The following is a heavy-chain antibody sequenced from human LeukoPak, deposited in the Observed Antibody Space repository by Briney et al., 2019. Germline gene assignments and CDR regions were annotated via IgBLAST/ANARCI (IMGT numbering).Heavy chain of an antibody. CDR1: GGSISSSSYY. J-gene: IGHJ4*02. CDR3: ARHPGVVRTFDY. CDR2: IYYSGST. V-gene: IGHV4-39*01. D-gene: IGHD3-10*01. Sequence: TATETLSLTCTVSGGSISSSSYYWGWIRQPPGKGLEWIGSIYYSGSTYYNPSLKSRVTISVDTSKNQFSLKLSSVTAADTAVYYCARHPGVVRTFDYWGQGTLVTVSS.